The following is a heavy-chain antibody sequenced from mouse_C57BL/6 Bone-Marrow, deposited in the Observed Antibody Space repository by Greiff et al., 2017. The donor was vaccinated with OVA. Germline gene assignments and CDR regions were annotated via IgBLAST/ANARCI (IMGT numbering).Heavy chain of an antibody. V-gene: IGHV1-85*01. CDR2: IYPRDGST. CDR3: ARRRGIYDGYFYAMDY. Sequence: VQLVESGPELVKPGASVKLSCKASGYTFTSYDINWVKQRPGQGLEWIGWIYPRDGSTKYNEKFKGKATLTVDTSSSTAYMELHSLTSEDSAVYFCARRRGIYDGYFYAMDYWGQGTSVTVAS. CDR1: GYTFTSYD. J-gene: IGHJ4*01. D-gene: IGHD2-3*01.